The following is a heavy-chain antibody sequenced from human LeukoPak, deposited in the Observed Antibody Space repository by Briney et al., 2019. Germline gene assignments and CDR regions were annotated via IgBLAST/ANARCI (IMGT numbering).Heavy chain of an antibody. Sequence: GGSLRLSCTTPKFNFHNYGLTWVRQAPGKELEWVSSISGSGGSTQYAASVQGRFTISRDNSKNTLYPQMNSLRAEDTAVYYCAKDPNGDYIGAFDIWGQGTMVTVSS. CDR2: ISGSGGST. CDR1: KFNFHNYG. D-gene: IGHD4-17*01. J-gene: IGHJ3*02. V-gene: IGHV3-23*01. CDR3: AKDPNGDYIGAFDI.